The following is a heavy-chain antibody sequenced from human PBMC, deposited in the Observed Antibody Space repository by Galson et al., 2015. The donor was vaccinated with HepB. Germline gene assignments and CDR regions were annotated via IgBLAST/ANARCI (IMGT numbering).Heavy chain of an antibody. Sequence: SLRLSCAASGFTFTDYSMNWVRQAPGKGLEWVSYISYSSSTIYYADTVKGRFTITRDNTKDSLYMQLNSLRPEDTAVYYCARGGGLDYWGQGTLVTVSS. CDR3: ARGGGLDY. V-gene: IGHV3-48*01. CDR2: ISYSSSTI. CDR1: GFTFTDYS. J-gene: IGHJ4*02. D-gene: IGHD3-10*01.